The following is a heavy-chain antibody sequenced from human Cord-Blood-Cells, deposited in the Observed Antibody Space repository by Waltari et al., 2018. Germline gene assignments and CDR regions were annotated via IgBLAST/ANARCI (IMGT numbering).Heavy chain of an antibody. V-gene: IGHV1-69*09. CDR3: ARVIAAAGAFDI. Sequence: QVQLVQSGAEVTKPGSSVKVSCKASGGPFSSYAISWVRQAAGQGLKWMRRIFPILGIANYAQKFQRRVTMTAVKSTSTAYMELSSLRSEDMAVYYCARVIAAAGAFDIWGQGTMVTVSS. J-gene: IGHJ3*02. CDR2: IFPILGIA. CDR1: GGPFSSYA. D-gene: IGHD6-13*01.